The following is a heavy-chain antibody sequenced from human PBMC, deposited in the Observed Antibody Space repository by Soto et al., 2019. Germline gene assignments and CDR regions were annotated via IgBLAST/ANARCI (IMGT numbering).Heavy chain of an antibody. J-gene: IGHJ6*02. CDR2: IWNDGNGY. CDR1: GFTFNNYG. Sequence: QVQLVESGGGVVQPGRSLRLSCAASGFTFNNYGMHWVRQAPGKGLEWVAVIWNDGNGYYYANSVKGRFTISRDNSKXXXXXXXXXXXXXXXXXXXXXXXXXXXXXXXXASARGAMDVWGQGTTVTVSS. V-gene: IGHV3-33*01. CDR3: XXXXXXXXXXXXASARGAMDV.